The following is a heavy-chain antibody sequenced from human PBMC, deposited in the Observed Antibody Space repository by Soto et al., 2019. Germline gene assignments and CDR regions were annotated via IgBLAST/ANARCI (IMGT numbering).Heavy chain of an antibody. Sequence: GASVKVSCKASGYTFTSYYMHWVRQAPGQGLEWMGIINPSGGSTSYAQKFQGRVTMTRDTSTSTVYMELSSLRSEDTAVYYCARIYGSGSYYPGPEDGMDVWGQGTTVTV. CDR3: ARIYGSGSYYPGPEDGMDV. CDR2: INPSGGST. V-gene: IGHV1-46*01. D-gene: IGHD3-10*01. CDR1: GYTFTSYY. J-gene: IGHJ6*02.